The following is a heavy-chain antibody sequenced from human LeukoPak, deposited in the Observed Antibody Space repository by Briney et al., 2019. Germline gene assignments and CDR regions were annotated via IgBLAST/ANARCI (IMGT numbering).Heavy chain of an antibody. Sequence: GGSLRLSCAASGFIFSKVYMSWVRQAPGKGLEWVGRIKSETDGGTADYAVPVTGRFTISRDDSKNTVYLQMNSLKIEDTGVYSFLTTRWGQGTLVTVSS. CDR2: IKSETDGGTA. V-gene: IGHV3-15*01. CDR3: LTTR. J-gene: IGHJ4*02. CDR1: GFIFSKVY.